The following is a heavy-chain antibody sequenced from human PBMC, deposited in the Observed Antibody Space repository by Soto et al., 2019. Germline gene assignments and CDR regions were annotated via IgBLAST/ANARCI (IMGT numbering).Heavy chain of an antibody. V-gene: IGHV5-51*01. CDR2: IYPGDSDT. J-gene: IGHJ6*03. CDR1: GYSFTSYW. CDR3: ARISNPVGYYYMDV. Sequence: PGEPLRNSCKGSGYSFTSYWSGWVSQMPGKGLEWMGIIYPGDSDTRYSPSFQGQVTISADKSISTAYLQWSSLKASDTAMYYCARISNPVGYYYMDVWGKGTTVTVSS. D-gene: IGHD1-26*01.